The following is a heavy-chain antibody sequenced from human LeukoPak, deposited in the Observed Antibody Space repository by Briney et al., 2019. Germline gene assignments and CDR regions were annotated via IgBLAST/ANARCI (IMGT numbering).Heavy chain of an antibody. CDR1: GFNVSSNY. J-gene: IGHJ4*02. Sequence: GGSLRLSCAASGFNVSSNYMSWVRQAPGKGLEWVSSISSSSSYIYYADSVKGRFTISRDNAKNSLYLQMNSLRAEDTAVYYCARGGVYSSGWYVDYWGQGTLVTVSS. CDR3: ARGGVYSSGWYVDY. V-gene: IGHV3-21*01. D-gene: IGHD6-19*01. CDR2: ISSSSSYI.